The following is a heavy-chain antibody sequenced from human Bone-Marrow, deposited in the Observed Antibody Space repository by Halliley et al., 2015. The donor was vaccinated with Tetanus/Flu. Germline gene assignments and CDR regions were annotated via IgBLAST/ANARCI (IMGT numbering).Heavy chain of an antibody. CDR1: GFTFSRHA. D-gene: IGHD3-10*01. CDR2: VSLDGGNK. CDR3: TREKVRVIRGGDFDR. J-gene: IGHJ4*02. V-gene: IGHV3-30*03. Sequence: SLRLSCAASGFTFSRHAIHWVRQAPGKGLEWVACVSLDGGNKYYEDSVKGRFTITRDNSNNLVYLQMNSLRADDTAMYYCTREKVRVIRGGDFDRWGQGALVTVSS.